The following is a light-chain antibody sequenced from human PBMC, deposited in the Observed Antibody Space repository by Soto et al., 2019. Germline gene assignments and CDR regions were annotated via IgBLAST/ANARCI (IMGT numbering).Light chain of an antibody. CDR3: SSYRSSSTPYYV. V-gene: IGLV2-14*01. CDR1: SSDIGAYDY. J-gene: IGLJ1*01. Sequence: QSALTQPASLSGSPGQSITISCTGTSSDIGAYDYVSWFQQHPGKAPKLMISEVNNRPSGVSNRFSGSKSGNTAYLTISGLQVEDEADYYCSSYRSSSTPYYVFGTGTKLTVL. CDR2: EVN.